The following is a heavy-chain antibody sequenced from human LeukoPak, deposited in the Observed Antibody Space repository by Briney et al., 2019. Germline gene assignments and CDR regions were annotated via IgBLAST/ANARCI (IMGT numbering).Heavy chain of an antibody. J-gene: IGHJ6*02. CDR2: INHNGNVN. V-gene: IGHV3-7*03. CDR1: GFTFSSYW. CDR3: ARSNYYTVDV. Sequence: GGSLRLSCAASGFTFSSYWMNWARQAPGKGLEWVASINHNGNVNYYVDSVKGRFTISRDNAKNSLYLQMNSLRADDTAVYYCARSNYYTVDVWGQGTAVTVSS.